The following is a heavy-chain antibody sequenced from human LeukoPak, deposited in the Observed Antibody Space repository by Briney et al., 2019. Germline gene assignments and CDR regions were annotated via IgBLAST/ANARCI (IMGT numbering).Heavy chain of an antibody. CDR3: ARFTGIAAADQSAH. Sequence: ASVKVSCKASGYTFTGYYMHWVRQAPGQGLEWMGWINPNSGGTNYAQKFQGRVTMTRDTSISTAYMELSRLRSDDTAVYYCARFTGIAAADQSAHGGQGTLVTVSP. D-gene: IGHD6-13*01. J-gene: IGHJ4*02. V-gene: IGHV1-2*02. CDR1: GYTFTGYY. CDR2: INPNSGGT.